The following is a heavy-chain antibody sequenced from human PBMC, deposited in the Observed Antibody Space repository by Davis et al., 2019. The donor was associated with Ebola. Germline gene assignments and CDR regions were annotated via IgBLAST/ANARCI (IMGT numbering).Heavy chain of an antibody. CDR2: INPNSGGT. V-gene: IGHV1-2*02. CDR3: AGVKRYYNYMDV. CDR1: GYTFTGYY. J-gene: IGHJ6*03. Sequence: ASVQVSCKASGYTFTGYYMHWVRQAPGQGLEWMGWINPNSGGTNYAQKFQGRVTMTRDTSISTAYMELSRLRSDDTAVYYCAGVKRYYNYMDVWGKGTTVTVSS.